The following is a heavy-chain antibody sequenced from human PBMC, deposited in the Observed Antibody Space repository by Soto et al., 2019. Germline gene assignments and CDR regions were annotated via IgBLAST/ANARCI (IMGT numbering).Heavy chain of an antibody. CDR1: GYSFTSYW. J-gene: IGHJ3*02. CDR2: IYPGDSDT. CDR3: ATMKASVVPASDAFDI. D-gene: IGHD2-2*01. V-gene: IGHV5-51*01. Sequence: PGESLKISCKGSGYSFTSYWIGWVRQMPGKGLEWMGIIYPGDSDTRYSPSFQGQVTISADKSISTAYLQWSSLKASDTAMYYCATMKASVVPASDAFDIWGQGTMVTVSS.